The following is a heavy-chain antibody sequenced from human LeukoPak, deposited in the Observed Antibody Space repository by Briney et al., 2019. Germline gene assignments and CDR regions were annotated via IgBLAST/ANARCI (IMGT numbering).Heavy chain of an antibody. J-gene: IGHJ6*02. Sequence: GGSLRLSLAASEFTFRSYALQWVRQAPGKGLEWCSGISGSGDSTYYADSVKGRFTISRDNSKNTLYLQMNSLRVEDAAVYYCAKYLTAKGPPYALEVWGQGTTVTVSS. CDR1: EFTFRSYA. CDR3: AKYLTAKGPPYALEV. D-gene: IGHD1-14*01. V-gene: IGHV3-23*01. CDR2: ISGSGDST.